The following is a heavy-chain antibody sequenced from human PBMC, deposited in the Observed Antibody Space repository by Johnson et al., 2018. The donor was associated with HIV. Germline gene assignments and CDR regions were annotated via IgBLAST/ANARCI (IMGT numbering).Heavy chain of an antibody. J-gene: IGHJ3*02. D-gene: IGHD6-19*01. CDR3: AKDPGRQWLVMCAFDI. V-gene: IGHV3-66*01. CDR2: INTGGST. CDR1: GFTVSSNY. Sequence: EKLVESGGGLVQPGGSLRLSCAASGFTVSSNYMSWVRQAPGKGLEWVSLINTGGSTYYADSVKGRFTISRDNSKNTLYLQMNSLRAEDTAVYYCAKDPGRQWLVMCAFDIWGQGTMVTVSS.